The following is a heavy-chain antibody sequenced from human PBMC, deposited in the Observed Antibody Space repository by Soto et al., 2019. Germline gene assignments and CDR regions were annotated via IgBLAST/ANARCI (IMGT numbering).Heavy chain of an antibody. CDR2: ISSNGGST. CDR3: ARGRLGYCSGGSCYRYYFDY. D-gene: IGHD2-15*01. J-gene: IGHJ4*02. CDR1: GFTFSSYA. V-gene: IGHV3-64*01. Sequence: EVQLVESGGGLVQPGGSLRLSCAASGFTFSSYAMHWVRQAPGKGLEYVSAISSNGGSTYYANSVKGRFTISRDNSKNTLDLQMGSLRAEDMAVYYCARGRLGYCSGGSCYRYYFDYWGQGTLVTVSS.